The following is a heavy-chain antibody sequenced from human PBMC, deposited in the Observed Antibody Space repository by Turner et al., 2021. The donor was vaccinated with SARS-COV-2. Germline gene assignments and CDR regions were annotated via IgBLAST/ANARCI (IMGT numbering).Heavy chain of an antibody. CDR2: ISSSSSDI. J-gene: IGHJ5*02. V-gene: IGHV3-21*01. D-gene: IGHD3-22*01. Sequence: EVQLVASRAVSLKPRGSLILSCAAAGFTLRHYTMNWVRKGPGKGLGWVSTISSSSSDIYYADSVKGRFTIIRDNAKNTLYLQMNSLRAEETAVYYCGRGTNYYDSSVYSGTNWFDPWGQGTLVTVSS. CDR1: GFTLRHYT. CDR3: GRGTNYYDSSVYSGTNWFDP.